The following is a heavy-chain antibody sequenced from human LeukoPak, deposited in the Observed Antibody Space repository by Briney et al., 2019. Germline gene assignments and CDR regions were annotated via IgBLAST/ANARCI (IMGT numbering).Heavy chain of an antibody. V-gene: IGHV3-23*01. D-gene: IGHD3-3*01. Sequence: GGFLRLSCAASVFTFSTFSMSWVRQDRRRGREWVSSITGAGDTTFYPESVKGRFTISRDNSKNTLYLQMNSLRVEDTALYFCVRDRNYYEALQRSYWGQGTLVTVSS. CDR2: ITGAGDTT. CDR1: VFTFSTFS. J-gene: IGHJ4*02. CDR3: VRDRNYYEALQRSY.